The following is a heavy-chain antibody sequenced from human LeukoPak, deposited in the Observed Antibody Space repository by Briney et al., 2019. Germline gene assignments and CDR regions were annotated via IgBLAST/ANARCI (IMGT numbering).Heavy chain of an antibody. D-gene: IGHD1-26*01. CDR1: GGSVSSYY. V-gene: IGHV4-59*02. Sequence: SETLSLTCTVSGGSVSSYYWSWVRQPPGEGLEWIAYVYNSGSTNYNPSLKSRVTISVDRSKNQFSLKMNSVTAADTAVYYCVRDWEGFNFDIWGQGTMVTVPS. CDR3: VRDWEGFNFDI. J-gene: IGHJ3*02. CDR2: VYNSGST.